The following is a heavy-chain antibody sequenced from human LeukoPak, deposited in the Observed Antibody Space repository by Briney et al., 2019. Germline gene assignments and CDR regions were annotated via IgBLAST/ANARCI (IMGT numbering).Heavy chain of an antibody. J-gene: IGHJ4*02. Sequence: SETLSLTCAVYGGSFSGYYWSWIRQPPGKGLEWIGEINHRGSTKYNPSLKSRVTISVDTSKNQFSLKLSSVTAADTAVYYCARGDLRDGYTFWGQGTLVTVPS. CDR2: INHRGST. CDR1: GGSFSGYY. V-gene: IGHV4-34*01. CDR3: ARGDLRDGYTF. D-gene: IGHD5-24*01.